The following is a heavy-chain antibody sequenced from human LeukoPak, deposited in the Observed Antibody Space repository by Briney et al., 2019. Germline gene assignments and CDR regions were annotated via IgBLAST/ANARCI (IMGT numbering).Heavy chain of an antibody. D-gene: IGHD3-10*01. V-gene: IGHV3-9*03. CDR1: GFTFDDYA. CDR2: IIWNSGSI. Sequence: PGGSLRLSCAASGFTFDDYAMHWVRQAPGKGLEWVSDIIWNSGSIGYADSAKGRFTISRDNAKNSLYPQMNSLSAEDMDLYYCAKAMTPDSRGEFDYWGKGTLVTASS. CDR3: AKAMTPDSRGEFDY. J-gene: IGHJ4*02.